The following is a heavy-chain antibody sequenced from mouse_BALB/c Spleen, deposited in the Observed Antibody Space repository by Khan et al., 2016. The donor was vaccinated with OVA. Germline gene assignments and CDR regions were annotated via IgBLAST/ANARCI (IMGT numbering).Heavy chain of an antibody. Sequence: QVQLQPPAPQPARPGAPAKTSCNASRYTLTDYATHSVKQSHAKSLEWTGLISTYSGSTNYNPKFKGKATMTLDKSSSAAYMEITRLTSEDSAIYCCARPAYGGYYGYWGQGTTLGVSS. CDR1: RYTLTDYA. CDR2: ISTYSGST. D-gene: IGHD2-3*01. CDR3: ARPAYGGYYGY. V-gene: IGHV1S137*01. J-gene: IGHJ2*01.